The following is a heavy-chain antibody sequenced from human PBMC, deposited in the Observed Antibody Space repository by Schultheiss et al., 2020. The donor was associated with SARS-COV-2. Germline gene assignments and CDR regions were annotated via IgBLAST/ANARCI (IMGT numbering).Heavy chain of an antibody. CDR3: ARGVGFLGFDP. D-gene: IGHD1-26*01. J-gene: IGHJ5*02. V-gene: IGHV1-8*01. CDR2: MNPNSGHA. Sequence: ASVKVSCKASGYTFTSYDINWVRQATGQGLEWMGWMNPNSGHAVYAQNFQGRVTMTRNTSISTAYMELSSLRSEDAAVYYCARGVGFLGFDPWGQGTLVTVSS. CDR1: GYTFTSYD.